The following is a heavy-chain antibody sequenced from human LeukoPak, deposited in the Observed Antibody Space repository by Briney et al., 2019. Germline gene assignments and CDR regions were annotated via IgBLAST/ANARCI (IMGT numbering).Heavy chain of an antibody. CDR1: GGSISSYY. V-gene: IGHV4-59*08. Sequence: SETLSLTCTVSGGSISSYYWSWIQQAPRKGPEWIGYIYYSGTTKYNPSLMGRVSISVDTSKNQFSLRLSSVAAADTAVYYCARHGGSYFYYWGQGTLVTVS. CDR2: IYYSGTT. D-gene: IGHD1-26*01. CDR3: ARHGGSYFYY. J-gene: IGHJ4*02.